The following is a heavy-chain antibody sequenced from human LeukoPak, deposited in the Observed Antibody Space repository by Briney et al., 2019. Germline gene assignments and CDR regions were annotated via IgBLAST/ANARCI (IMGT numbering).Heavy chain of an antibody. V-gene: IGHV1-2*06. CDR2: INPNSGGT. CDR1: GYTFTGYY. D-gene: IGHD2-15*01. CDR3: ARGYCSGGTCYLVENWLDP. J-gene: IGHJ5*02. Sequence: ASVKVSCKASGYTFTGYYMHWVRQAPEQGLEWMGRINPNSGGTNYAQKFQGRVTMTRDTSISTAYMELSRLRSDDTAVYYCARGYCSGGTCYLVENWLDPWGQGTLVTVSS.